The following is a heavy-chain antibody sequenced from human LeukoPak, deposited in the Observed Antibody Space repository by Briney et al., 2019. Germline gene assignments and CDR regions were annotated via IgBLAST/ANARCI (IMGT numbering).Heavy chain of an antibody. J-gene: IGHJ4*02. Sequence: GGSLRLSCVASGFTFSSYWMSWVRQAPGKGLGWVANIKQDGSEKYYVDSVKGRFTISRDNAKNSLYLQMNSLRAEDTAVYYCARLTGSYYPYWGQGTLVTVSS. CDR2: IKQDGSEK. CDR3: ARLTGSYYPY. D-gene: IGHD1-26*01. CDR1: GFTFSSYW. V-gene: IGHV3-7*05.